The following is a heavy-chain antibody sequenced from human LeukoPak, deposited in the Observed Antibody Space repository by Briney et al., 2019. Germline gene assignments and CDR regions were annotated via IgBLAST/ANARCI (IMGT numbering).Heavy chain of an antibody. V-gene: IGHV4-34*01. D-gene: IGHD3-10*01. CDR3: ARAYASGIEFLDY. CDR2: INQSGST. CDR1: GGSFSGYY. Sequence: SETLSLTCAVFGGSFSGYYWTWIRQPPGKGLEWIGEINQSGSTNYNPSLKTRLTISVDTSKNQFSLKVTSVTDADTAVYYCARAYASGIEFLDYWGQGTLVVVSS. J-gene: IGHJ4*02.